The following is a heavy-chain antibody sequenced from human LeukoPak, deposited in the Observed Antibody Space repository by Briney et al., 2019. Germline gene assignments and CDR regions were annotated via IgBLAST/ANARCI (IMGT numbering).Heavy chain of an antibody. CDR2: ISYDGRQN. CDR3: ATSSSWFPYYFDY. D-gene: IGHD6-13*01. CDR1: GFTFSTYA. Sequence: PGRSLRLSCAASGFTFSTYAMNWVRQAPGKGLEWVAVISYDGRQNYYADSVKGRFTISRDNSKNTLYLQMNSLRSEDTAMYYCATSSSWFPYYFDYWGQGTLVTVSS. J-gene: IGHJ4*02. V-gene: IGHV3-30*04.